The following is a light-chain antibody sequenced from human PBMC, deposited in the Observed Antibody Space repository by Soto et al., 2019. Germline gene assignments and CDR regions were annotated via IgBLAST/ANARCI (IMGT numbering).Light chain of an antibody. CDR1: SSDVGGYKY. J-gene: IGLJ1*01. V-gene: IGLV2-14*01. Sequence: QSALTQPASVSGSPGQSITISCTGTSSDVGGYKYVSWYQQHPGKAPKLIIYEVSRRPSGVSNRFSASKSGNTASLIISGLQAEDEADYYCSSYTSSSTDVFGTGTKVTVL. CDR3: SSYTSSSTDV. CDR2: EVS.